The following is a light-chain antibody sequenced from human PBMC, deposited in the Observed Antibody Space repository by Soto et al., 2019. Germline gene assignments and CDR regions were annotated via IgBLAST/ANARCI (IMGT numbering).Light chain of an antibody. Sequence: QSALTQPASVSGSAGQSITISCSGTMRDVGAYNLVSWYQQHPGTAPKLIIYEVRNRPSGISSRFSGSRSGNTASLTISGLQSEDEGDYYXSAYTARSTLVFGGGTKVTVL. V-gene: IGLV2-14*01. CDR2: EVR. CDR3: SAYTARSTLV. J-gene: IGLJ3*02. CDR1: MRDVGAYNL.